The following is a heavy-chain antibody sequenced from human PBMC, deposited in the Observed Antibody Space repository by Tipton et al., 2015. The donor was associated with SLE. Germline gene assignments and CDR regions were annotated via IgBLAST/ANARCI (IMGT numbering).Heavy chain of an antibody. CDR3: AGGGFDYPNCFDP. V-gene: IGHV4-59*01. D-gene: IGHD3-9*01. CDR2: VYHGGGS. J-gene: IGHJ5*02. Sequence: TLSLTCNVSHGSISIYYWTWIRQPPGKRLEWIGFVYHGGGSNYNPSLESRVTMSVDTSKNQLSLKLTSVTAADTAIYYCAGGGFDYPNCFDPWGQGTLVTVSS. CDR1: HGSISIYY.